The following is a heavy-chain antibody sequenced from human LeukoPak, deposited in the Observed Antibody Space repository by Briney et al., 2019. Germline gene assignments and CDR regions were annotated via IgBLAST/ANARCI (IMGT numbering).Heavy chain of an antibody. CDR2: ISASGGST. CDR3: AKDQRWESPHYLDS. J-gene: IGHJ4*02. D-gene: IGHD1-26*01. Sequence: GTLSLTCAVSGVSIKSNNWWSWVRQVPGKGLEWVSGISASGGSTYYADSVRGRFTISRDNSKNTLYVQMNSLRDEDTAVYYCAKDQRWESPHYLDSWGQGTLVTVSS. V-gene: IGHV3-23*01. CDR1: GVSIKSNN.